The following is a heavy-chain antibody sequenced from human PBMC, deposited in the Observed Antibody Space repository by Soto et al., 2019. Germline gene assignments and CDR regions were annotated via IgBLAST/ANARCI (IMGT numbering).Heavy chain of an antibody. CDR3: AHRQPEPPGRGNGPFDP. D-gene: IGHD1-1*01. V-gene: IGHV2-5*02. Sequence: QITLKESGPLLVKPTQTLTLTCTLSGISLSTRGVGVGWIRQPPGKALEWLAVIYWDDDKRYSPSLKSRLTNTKDTSRNQVVLTMTNMDPVDTATYYCAHRQPEPPGRGNGPFDPWGQGTLVTVSS. CDR1: GISLSTRGVG. CDR2: IYWDDDK. J-gene: IGHJ5*02.